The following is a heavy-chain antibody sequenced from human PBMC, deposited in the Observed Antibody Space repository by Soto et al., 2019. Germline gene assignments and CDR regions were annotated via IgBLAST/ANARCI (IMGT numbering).Heavy chain of an antibody. J-gene: IGHJ6*04. CDR2: IYYSGST. V-gene: IGHV4-39*01. CDR3: GRRSSNYAYYSYKGMAV. Sequence: SETLSLTCTVSGGSISSSSYYWGWIRQPPGKGLEWIGSIYYSGSTYYNPSLKSRVTISVDTSKNQLSLKLSSVNAADTAVYYCGRRSSNYAYYSYKGMAVGGKGTTVTV. CDR1: GGSISSSSYY. D-gene: IGHD4-4*01.